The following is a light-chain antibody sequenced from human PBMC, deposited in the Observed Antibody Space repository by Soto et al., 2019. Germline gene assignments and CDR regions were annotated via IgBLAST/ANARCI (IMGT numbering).Light chain of an antibody. CDR2: GAS. CDR1: QSVSSN. J-gene: IGKJ2*01. CDR3: QQYNNWPYT. V-gene: IGKV3-15*01. Sequence: EIVMTQSPATLSVSPGERAALSCRATQSVSSNFDWYQEKPGQAPRLLIYGASTRATGSPARFSGSGSGTDFTLTISSLQSEDFAVYYCQQYNNWPYTFGQGTKLEIK.